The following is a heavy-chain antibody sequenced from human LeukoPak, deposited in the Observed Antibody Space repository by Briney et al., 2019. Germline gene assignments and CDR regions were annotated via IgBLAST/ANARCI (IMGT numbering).Heavy chain of an antibody. CDR3: ACLRGPSDY. CDR2: TSSSDAGT. J-gene: IGHJ4*02. V-gene: IGHV3-23*01. Sequence: GGSLRLSCAASGFTLSTYAMSWVRQTPGKGLEWVAATSSSDAGTYYADSVRGRFTISRDNTKNSLYLQMDSLTADDTAVYFCACLRGPSDYWGQGTLVTVSS. D-gene: IGHD4-17*01. CDR1: GFTLSTYA.